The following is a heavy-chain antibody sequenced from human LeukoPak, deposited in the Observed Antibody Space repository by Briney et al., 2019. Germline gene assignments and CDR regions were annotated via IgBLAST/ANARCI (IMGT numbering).Heavy chain of an antibody. J-gene: IGHJ6*02. Sequence: GASVKVSCKASGYTFTSYGISWVRQAPGQGLEWMGWISAYNGNTNYAQKLQGRVTMTTDASTSTAYMELRGLRSDDTAVYYCARGPGIVGATVYYYYYGMDVWGQGTTVTVSS. CDR3: ARGPGIVGATVYYYYYGMDV. V-gene: IGHV1-18*01. CDR1: GYTFTSYG. D-gene: IGHD1-26*01. CDR2: ISAYNGNT.